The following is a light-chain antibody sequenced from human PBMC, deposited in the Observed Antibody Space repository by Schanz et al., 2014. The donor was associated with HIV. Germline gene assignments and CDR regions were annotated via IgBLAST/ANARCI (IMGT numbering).Light chain of an antibody. CDR1: EYVSGTY. Sequence: EIVLTQSPAALSLSPGDRATLSCGASEYVSGTYVAWSQQKPGLAPRLLIYDASTRAAGIPDRFSGSGSGSVFTLIISRLEPADIAVYYCQQYGGSPTFGQGTKVEIK. V-gene: IGKV3D-20*01. J-gene: IGKJ1*01. CDR3: QQYGGSPT. CDR2: DAS.